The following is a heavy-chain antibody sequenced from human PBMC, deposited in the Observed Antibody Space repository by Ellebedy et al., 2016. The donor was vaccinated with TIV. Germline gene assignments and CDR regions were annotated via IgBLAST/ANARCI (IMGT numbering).Heavy chain of an antibody. D-gene: IGHD4-17*01. Sequence: SVKVSCXASGGTFSSYAISWVRQAPGQGLEWMGGIIPIFGTANYAQKFQGRVTITADESTSTAYMELSSQRSEDTAVYYCAREEYTVTHSWFNPWGQGTLVTVSS. V-gene: IGHV1-69*13. CDR2: IIPIFGTA. CDR3: AREEYTVTHSWFNP. J-gene: IGHJ5*02. CDR1: GGTFSSYA.